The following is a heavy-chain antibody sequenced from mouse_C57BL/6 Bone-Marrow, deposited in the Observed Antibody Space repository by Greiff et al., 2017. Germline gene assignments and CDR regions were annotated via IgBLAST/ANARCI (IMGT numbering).Heavy chain of an antibody. V-gene: IGHV1-63*01. D-gene: IGHD4-1*01. CDR3: ARVDWDVGFAY. CDR1: GSTFTNYW. Sequence: QVQLQQSGAELVRPGTSVKMSCKASGSTFTNYWIGWAKQRPGHGLEWIGDIYPGGGYTNYNEKFNGKATLTADKSSSTAYMQFSSLTSEDSAIYYCARVDWDVGFAYWGQGTLVTVSA. J-gene: IGHJ3*01. CDR2: IYPGGGYT.